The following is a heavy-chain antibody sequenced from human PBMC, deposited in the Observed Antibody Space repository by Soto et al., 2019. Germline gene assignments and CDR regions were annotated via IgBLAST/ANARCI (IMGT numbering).Heavy chain of an antibody. D-gene: IGHD3-16*01. CDR2: ISTYNGNT. J-gene: IGHJ5*02. Sequence: AAVKVSCKASGYTFTSYGITWVRQAPGQGLEYLGWISTYNGNTDFAQKVQNRVTLTTDTSTSTAYMELRSLRPDDTAVYYCARAKVLITPNWFDPWGQGTLGTVSS. CDR1: GYTFTSYG. V-gene: IGHV1-18*01. CDR3: ARAKVLITPNWFDP.